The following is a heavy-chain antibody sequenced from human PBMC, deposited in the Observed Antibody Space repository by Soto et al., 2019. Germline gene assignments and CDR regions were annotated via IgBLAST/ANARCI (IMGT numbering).Heavy chain of an antibody. V-gene: IGHV3-21*02. CDR3: ARDPYDSSDLKWFDP. CDR2: ISSSSYI. D-gene: IGHD3-22*01. CDR1: ESIFSTYR. J-gene: IGHJ5*02. Sequence: EVQLVESGGGLVKPGGSLRLSCTASESIFSTYRMNWVRQAPGKGLEWVSSISSSSYIYYADSVKGRFTVSRDNAKNSLYLQMNSLRAVDTAVYYCARDPYDSSDLKWFDPWGQGTLVTVSS.